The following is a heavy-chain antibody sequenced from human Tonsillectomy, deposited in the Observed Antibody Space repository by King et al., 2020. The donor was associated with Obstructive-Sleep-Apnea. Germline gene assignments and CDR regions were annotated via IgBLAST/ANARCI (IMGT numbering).Heavy chain of an antibody. CDR3: ARGIISGWYVDY. CDR1: GGSLSISSYY. CDR2: IYYSGST. J-gene: IGHJ4*02. V-gene: IGHV4-39*07. Sequence: QLQESGPGLVKPSETLSLTCTVSGGSLSISSYYWGWIRQPPGKGLEWIGSIYYSGSTYYNPSLKSRVTISVDTSKNQFSLKLSSVTAADTAVYYCARGIISGWYVDYWGQGTLVTVSS. D-gene: IGHD6-19*01.